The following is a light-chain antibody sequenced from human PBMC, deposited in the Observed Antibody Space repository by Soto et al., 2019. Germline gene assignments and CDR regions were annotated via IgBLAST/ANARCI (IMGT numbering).Light chain of an antibody. CDR3: QQSYTTPVT. CDR1: FTVSGY. J-gene: IGKJ5*01. CDR2: GTF. V-gene: IGKV1-39*01. Sequence: DVQITQSPASLSASVGDRVSITCRTSFTVSGYLNWWQQRPGKAPTLLIYGTFKLHSGVPSRFSGSGSGADFTITITNVQPEDIDTYYCQQSYTTPVTFGPGTRL.